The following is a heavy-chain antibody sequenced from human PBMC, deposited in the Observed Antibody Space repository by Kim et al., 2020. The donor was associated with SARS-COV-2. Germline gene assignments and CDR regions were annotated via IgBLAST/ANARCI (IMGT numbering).Heavy chain of an antibody. CDR3: ARRGYCTAGTCCLIDY. CDR2: INPKSGDT. Sequence: ASVKVSCKASGYTFRDNYLHWVRQAPGQGLEWMGWINPKSGDTYYTQRFQGRVTMTRDTSISTAYMALSRLTSDDTAIYFCARRGYCTAGTCCLIDYCGQGALVTVSS. CDR1: GYTFRDNY. V-gene: IGHV1-2*02. D-gene: IGHD2-15*01. J-gene: IGHJ4*02.